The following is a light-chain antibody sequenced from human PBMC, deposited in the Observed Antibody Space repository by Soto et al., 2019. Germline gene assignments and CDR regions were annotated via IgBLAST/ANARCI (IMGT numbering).Light chain of an antibody. CDR2: TAS. J-gene: IGKJ2*01. V-gene: IGKV1-39*01. Sequence: DIPMTQSPSSLSASVGDRVTITCRASQSIRSYLNWYRQKPGKAPELLIYTASSLQSGVPSRFSGSGSGTDFTLTISSLRPEDFAIYYCQQSDSAPPTFGQGTKLEI. CDR3: QQSDSAPPT. CDR1: QSIRSY.